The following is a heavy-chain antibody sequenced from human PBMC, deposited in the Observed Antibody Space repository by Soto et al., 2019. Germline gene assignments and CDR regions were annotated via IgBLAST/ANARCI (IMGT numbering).Heavy chain of an antibody. D-gene: IGHD6-13*01. J-gene: IGHJ5*02. CDR1: GFTFSSYW. CDR3: ARVLTGSWNWFDP. V-gene: IGHV3-74*02. Sequence: EVQLLESGGGLVQPGGSLRLSCAASGFTFSSYWMHWVRQAPGKGLVWVSRINSDGSRTNYADSVKGRFTVPRDNAKNTQYLQMNSLRAEDTAVYYCARVLTGSWNWFDPWGQGTLVTVSS. CDR2: INSDGSRT.